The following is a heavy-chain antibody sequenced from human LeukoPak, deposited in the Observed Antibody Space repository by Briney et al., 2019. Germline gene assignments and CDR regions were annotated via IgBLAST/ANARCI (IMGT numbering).Heavy chain of an antibody. CDR1: GYTFTSYY. CDR2: INPSGGST. V-gene: IGHV1-46*01. J-gene: IGHJ4*02. Sequence: ASVKVSCKASGYTFTSYYMHWVRQAPGQGLEWMGIINPSGGSTSYAQKFQGRVTMTRDTSTSTVYMELSSLRSEDTAVYYCARAEDWNYAMYYFDYWGQGTLVTVSS. CDR3: ARAEDWNYAMYYFDY. D-gene: IGHD1-7*01.